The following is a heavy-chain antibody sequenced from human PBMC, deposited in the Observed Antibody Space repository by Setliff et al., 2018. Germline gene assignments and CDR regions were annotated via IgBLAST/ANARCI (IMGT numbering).Heavy chain of an antibody. V-gene: IGHV3-7*01. Sequence: PGGSLRLSCAATGFTFSDYWMIWVRQAPGKGLEWVANIKHDGIQKQYVDSVKGRFTISRDNAKNSVYPQMNSLRAEDTAVYYCVPLNLAGEARENFQLWGRGTLVTVSS. J-gene: IGHJ1*01. CDR3: VPLNLAGEARENFQL. CDR1: GFTFSDYW. D-gene: IGHD3-3*02. CDR2: IKHDGIQK.